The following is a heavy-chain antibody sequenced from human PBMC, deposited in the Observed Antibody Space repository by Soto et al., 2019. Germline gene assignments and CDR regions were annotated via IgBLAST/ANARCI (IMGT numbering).Heavy chain of an antibody. CDR2: IYYSGST. CDR1: GFSIGSNNW. V-gene: IGHV4-31*11. Sequence: SETLSLTCAVSGFSIGSNNWWSWIRQHPGKGLEWIGYIYYSGSTYYNPSLKSRVTISVDTSKNQFSLKLSSVTAADTAVYYCARHKRWFDPWGQGTLVTVSS. CDR3: ARHKRWFDP. J-gene: IGHJ5*02.